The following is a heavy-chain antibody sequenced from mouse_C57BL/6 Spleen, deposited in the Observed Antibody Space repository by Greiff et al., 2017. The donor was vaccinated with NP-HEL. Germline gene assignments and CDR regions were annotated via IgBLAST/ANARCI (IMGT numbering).Heavy chain of an antibody. D-gene: IGHD1-1*01. V-gene: IGHV1-4*01. Sequence: QVHVKQSGAELARPGASVKMSCKASGYTFTSYTMHWVKQRPGQGLEWIGYINPSSGYTKYNQKFKDKATLTADKSSSTAYMQLSSLTSEDSAVYYCYYDGAWFAYWGQGTLVTVSA. CDR2: INPSSGYT. J-gene: IGHJ3*01. CDR1: GYTFTSYT. CDR3: YYDGAWFAY.